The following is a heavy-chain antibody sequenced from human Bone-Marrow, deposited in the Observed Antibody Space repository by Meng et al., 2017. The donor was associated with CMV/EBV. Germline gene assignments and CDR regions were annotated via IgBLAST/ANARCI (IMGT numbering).Heavy chain of an antibody. Sequence: SVKVSCKASGGTFSSYTISWVRQAPGQGLEWMGRIIPILGIANYAQKFQGRVTITADKSTSTAYMELSSLRSEDTAVYYCARWDYNYYYGMDVWGQGNTVTVSS. D-gene: IGHD1-26*01. CDR1: GGTFSSYT. CDR2: IIPILGIA. J-gene: IGHJ6*01. V-gene: IGHV1-69*02. CDR3: ARWDYNYYYGMDV.